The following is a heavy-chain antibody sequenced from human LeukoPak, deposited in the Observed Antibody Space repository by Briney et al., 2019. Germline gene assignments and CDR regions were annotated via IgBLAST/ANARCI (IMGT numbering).Heavy chain of an antibody. CDR3: ARTRFGESLGRVYYYGMDV. D-gene: IGHD3-10*01. Sequence: SETLSLTCTVSGGSISSSSYYWGWIRQPPGKGLEWIGSIYYSGSTYYNPSLKSRVTISVDTSKNQFSLKLRSVTAADTAVYYCARTRFGESLGRVYYYGMDVWGQGTTVTVSS. V-gene: IGHV4-39*01. CDR1: GGSISSSSYY. J-gene: IGHJ6*02. CDR2: IYYSGST.